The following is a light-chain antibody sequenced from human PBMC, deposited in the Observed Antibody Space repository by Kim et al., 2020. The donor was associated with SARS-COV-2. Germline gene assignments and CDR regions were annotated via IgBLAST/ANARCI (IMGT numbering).Light chain of an antibody. CDR1: KLGDKY. V-gene: IGLV3-1*01. CDR3: QAWDSSLRV. J-gene: IGLJ3*02. CDR2: QDS. Sequence: GAPGQTASITCSGDKLGDKYACWYQQKPGQSPVLVIYQDSKRPSGIPERFSGSNSGNTATLTISGTQAMDEADYYCQAWDSSLRVFGGGTQLTVL.